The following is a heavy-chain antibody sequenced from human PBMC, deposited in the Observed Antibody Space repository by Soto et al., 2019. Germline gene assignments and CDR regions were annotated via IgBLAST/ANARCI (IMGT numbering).Heavy chain of an antibody. J-gene: IGHJ4*02. CDR2: IYYSGST. CDR3: ARDVLGDLDY. CDR1: GGSISSDY. D-gene: IGHD4-17*01. V-gene: IGHV4-59*01. Sequence: SETLSLTCTVSGGSISSDYWSWIRQPPGRGLEWIGYIYYSGSTNYNPSLKSRVTISVDTSKNQFSLKLSSVTAADTAVYYCARDVLGDLDYWGQGTLVTVSS.